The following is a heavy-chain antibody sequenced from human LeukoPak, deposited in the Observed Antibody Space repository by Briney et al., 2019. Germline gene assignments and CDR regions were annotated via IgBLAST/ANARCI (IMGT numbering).Heavy chain of an antibody. V-gene: IGHV3-23*01. CDR2: ISGTSGTI. J-gene: IGHJ4*02. CDR3: AKRLGDPRAFDY. CDR1: GFTFSNYA. D-gene: IGHD2-21*02. Sequence: GGSLRLSCAASGFTFSNYAMSWVRQAPGKGLEWVSAISGTSGTINYAAPVKGRFTISRDNSKNTLYLQMNSLRVDDMAVYYCAKRLGDPRAFDYWGQGTLVTVS.